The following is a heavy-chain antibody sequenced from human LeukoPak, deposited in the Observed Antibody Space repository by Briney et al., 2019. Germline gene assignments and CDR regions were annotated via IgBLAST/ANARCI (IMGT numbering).Heavy chain of an antibody. Sequence: SVKVSCKASGYTFTGYYMHWVRQAPGQGLEWMGGIIPIFGTANYAQKFQGRVTITTDESTSTAYMELSSLRSEDTAVYYCARQGPRKTTADHDAFDIWGQGTMVTVSS. CDR2: IIPIFGTA. D-gene: IGHD4-17*01. J-gene: IGHJ3*02. CDR3: ARQGPRKTTADHDAFDI. CDR1: GYTFTGYY. V-gene: IGHV1-69*05.